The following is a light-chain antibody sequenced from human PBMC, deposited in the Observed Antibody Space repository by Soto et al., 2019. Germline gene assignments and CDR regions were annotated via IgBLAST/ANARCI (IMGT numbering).Light chain of an antibody. V-gene: IGLV1-36*01. CDR3: AAWDDSLNVYV. CDR1: SSNIGNNA. J-gene: IGLJ1*01. CDR2: YDD. Sequence: HSERTQAPSVCGAPRQRVTISFSGSSSNIGNNAVNWYQQLPGKAPKLLIYYDDLLPSGVSDRFSGSKSGTSASLAISGLQSEDEADYYCAAWDDSLNVYVFGTGTKVTVL.